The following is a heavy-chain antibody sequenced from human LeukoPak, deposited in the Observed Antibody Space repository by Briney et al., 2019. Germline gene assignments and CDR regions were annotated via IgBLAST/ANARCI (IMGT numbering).Heavy chain of an antibody. V-gene: IGHV1-2*06. Sequence: ASVKVSCKASGYTFTGYYMQWVRQAPGQGLEWMGRINPNSGGTGYAQNFQGRVTMTRDTSISTVYMELSSLKSNDTAVYYCARQGSLGTWFDPWGQGTLVIVSS. CDR1: GYTFTGYY. J-gene: IGHJ5*02. CDR2: INPNSGGT. D-gene: IGHD7-27*01. CDR3: ARQGSLGTWFDP.